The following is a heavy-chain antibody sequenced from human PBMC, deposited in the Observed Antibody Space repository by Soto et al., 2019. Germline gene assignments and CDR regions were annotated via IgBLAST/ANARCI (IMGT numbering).Heavy chain of an antibody. V-gene: IGHV4-39*01. CDR2: SSYNGGT. J-gene: IGHJ4*02. D-gene: IGHD2-21*01. CDR3: ARHRIEVVWRRFDF. Sequence: ADTLSLTCTVSTVSSSFTNSYWGWIRQPQGKGLQWIVSSSYNGGTFYNPSPKGRVVISFDTSKKQSSLQVTSVTAADTALYFCARHRIEVVWRRFDFWGQGSPVTV. CDR1: TVSSSFTNSY.